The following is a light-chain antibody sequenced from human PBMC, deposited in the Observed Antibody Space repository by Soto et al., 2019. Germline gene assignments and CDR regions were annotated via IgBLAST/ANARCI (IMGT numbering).Light chain of an antibody. V-gene: IGLV2-8*01. Sequence: QAALTQAHSAAGSPRQPVTISSTGTSIDVGGYDYAFWYQQHPGKAPKLMIYVVTKRHSGVPDPFSGSKSGNAASLTDSGVQADDEADYYRSADPGSNNCVFVTGTKLTVL. CDR3: SADPGSNNCV. CDR2: VVT. J-gene: IGLJ1*01. CDR1: SIDVGGYDY.